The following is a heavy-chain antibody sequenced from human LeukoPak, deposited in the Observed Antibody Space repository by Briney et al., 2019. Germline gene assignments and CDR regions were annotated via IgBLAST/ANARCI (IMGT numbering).Heavy chain of an antibody. CDR3: ARADRLDGSPYLIGP. Sequence: ASVKVSCKTSGYSFTDYYMHWVRQAPGQGLEWMGWINPNSGGTSTAQKFQGKITMTRDTSITTVYMEVSWLTSDDTAIYYCARADRLDGSPYLIGPWGQGTLVTVSS. V-gene: IGHV1-2*02. CDR1: GYSFTDYY. CDR2: INPNSGGT. D-gene: IGHD1-26*01. J-gene: IGHJ5*02.